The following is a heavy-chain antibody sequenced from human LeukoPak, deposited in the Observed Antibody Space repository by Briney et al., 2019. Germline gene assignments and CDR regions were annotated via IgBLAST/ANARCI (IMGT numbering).Heavy chain of an antibody. J-gene: IGHJ4*02. CDR3: AKEVEYCYGFLSGFDY. CDR2: ISGSGGST. D-gene: IGHD5-18*01. Sequence: PGGSLRLSCGASGSTFSSYGMSCVRQAPGKGLEWVSAISGSGGSTYYADSVKGRFTISRDNSKNTLYLQMNSLRAEDTAVYYFAKEVEYCYGFLSGFDYWGQGTLVTVSS. V-gene: IGHV3-23*01. CDR1: GSTFSSYG.